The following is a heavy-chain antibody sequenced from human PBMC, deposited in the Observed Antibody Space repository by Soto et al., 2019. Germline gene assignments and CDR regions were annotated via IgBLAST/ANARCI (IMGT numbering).Heavy chain of an antibody. D-gene: IGHD3-16*01. Sequence: SETLSLTCTVSGLSISSGGYYWTWIRQHPGKGLEWIGCIYYSGTTYYSPSLKSRVTISVDTSKNQFSLKLSSVTAADTAVYYCAREPRFPNPYGMDVWGQGTTVTVSS. V-gene: IGHV4-31*03. J-gene: IGHJ6*02. CDR1: GLSISSGGYY. CDR3: AREPRFPNPYGMDV. CDR2: IYYSGTT.